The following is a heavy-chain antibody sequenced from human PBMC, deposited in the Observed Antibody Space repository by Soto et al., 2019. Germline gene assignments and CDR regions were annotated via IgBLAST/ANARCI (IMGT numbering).Heavy chain of an antibody. J-gene: IGHJ5*02. D-gene: IGHD3-16*01. CDR3: AASGAREGDWFDP. CDR1: GDSIRSRGFY. CDR2: VYYSGTT. Sequence: SQTLSLTCTVSGDSIRSRGFYWSWIRHHPGEGLEWIGFVYYSGTTDYKPSLRGRVAISADTSRNQFSLRLTSVTAADTAVYYCAASGAREGDWFDPWGQGILVTVSS. V-gene: IGHV4-31*03.